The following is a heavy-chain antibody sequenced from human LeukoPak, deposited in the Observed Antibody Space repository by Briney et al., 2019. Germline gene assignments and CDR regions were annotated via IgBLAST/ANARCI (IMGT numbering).Heavy chain of an antibody. Sequence: PSETLSLTCAVYGGSFSGYYWSWIRQPPGKGLEWIGEINHSGSTNYNPSLKSRVTISVDTSKNQFSLKLSSVTAADTAVYYCAGSHYYDSSGYYYWGQGTLVTVSS. CDR3: AGSHYYDSSGYYY. V-gene: IGHV4-34*01. CDR2: INHSGST. J-gene: IGHJ4*02. CDR1: GGSFSGYY. D-gene: IGHD3-22*01.